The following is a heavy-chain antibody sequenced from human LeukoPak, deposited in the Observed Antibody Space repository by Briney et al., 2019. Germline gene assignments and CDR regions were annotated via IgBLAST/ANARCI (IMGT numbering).Heavy chain of an antibody. CDR1: GFTLSNYW. J-gene: IGHJ4*02. CDR3: ARDDYGG. D-gene: IGHD4-17*01. CDR2: IKQDGSEK. Sequence: GGSLRLSCTASGFTLSNYWMSWVRLAPEKGLEWVAIIKQDGSEKYYVDSVKGRFTISRDNSKNTLYLQMNSLRAEDTAVYYCARDDYGGWGQGTLVTVSS. V-gene: IGHV3-7*01.